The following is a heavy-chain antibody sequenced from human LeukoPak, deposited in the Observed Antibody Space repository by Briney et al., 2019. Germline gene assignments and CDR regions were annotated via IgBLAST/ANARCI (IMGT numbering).Heavy chain of an antibody. Sequence: GGSLRLSCAGSGFSFSGYWINWVRQAPGRELEWVASINLDGSEKYSVDSVKGRFTISRDNAKNSLYLQMNSLRAEDTAVYYCARDNWGFDIWGQGTMVTVSS. CDR1: GFSFSGYW. J-gene: IGHJ3*02. CDR2: INLDGSEK. V-gene: IGHV3-7*04. D-gene: IGHD7-27*01. CDR3: ARDNWGFDI.